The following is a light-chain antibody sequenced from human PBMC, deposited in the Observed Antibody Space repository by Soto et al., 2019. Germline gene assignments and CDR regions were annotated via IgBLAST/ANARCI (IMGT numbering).Light chain of an antibody. CDR1: SSDIGGYNS. V-gene: IGLV2-8*01. J-gene: IGLJ1*01. CDR3: SSYTGRNNLV. CDR2: DVS. Sequence: QSVLTQSPSASGSPGQSVTISCTGTSSDIGGYNSVSWYQQHPGKAPKVMIYDVSKRPSGVPDRFSGSKSGNTASLTVSALQAEDEADYYCSSYTGRNNLVFGTGTKV.